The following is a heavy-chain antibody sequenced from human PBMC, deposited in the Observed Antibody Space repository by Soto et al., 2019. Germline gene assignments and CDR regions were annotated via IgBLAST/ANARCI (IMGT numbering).Heavy chain of an antibody. D-gene: IGHD3-9*01. CDR2: IYYSGST. CDR1: GGSISSSSYY. CDR3: ADTYYDILTGYYN. V-gene: IGHV4-39*01. J-gene: IGHJ4*02. Sequence: SETLSLTCTVSGGSISSSSYYWGWIRQPPGKGLEWIGSIYYSGSTYYNPSLKSRVTISVDTSKNQFSLKLSSVTAADTAVYYCADTYYDILTGYYNWGQGTLVTVSS.